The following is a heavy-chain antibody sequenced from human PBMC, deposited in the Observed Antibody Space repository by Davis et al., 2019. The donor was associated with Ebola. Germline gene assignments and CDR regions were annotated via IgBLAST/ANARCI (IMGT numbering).Heavy chain of an antibody. Sequence: SETLSLTCTVSGGSISSYYWSWIRQPPGKGLEWIGYIYYSGSTNYNPSLKSRVPLTVDTSKNQFSLKLSSVTAADTAVYYCARHAGGYWFDPWGQGTLVTVSS. CDR2: IYYSGST. J-gene: IGHJ5*02. CDR1: GGSISSYY. CDR3: ARHAGGYWFDP. D-gene: IGHD3-10*01. V-gene: IGHV4-59*08.